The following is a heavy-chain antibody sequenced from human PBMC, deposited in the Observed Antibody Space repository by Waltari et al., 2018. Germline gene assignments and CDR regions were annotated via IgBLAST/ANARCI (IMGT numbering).Heavy chain of an antibody. D-gene: IGHD3-22*01. V-gene: IGHV3-23*03. Sequence: EVQVLESGGDLVQPGGSLRPSCSPPGLRFGPYAPGWGRQGPGKGVEWVSGIRNDGSRTYYVDSVKGRFTISRDNSKNTMSLQMNSLRAEDTGIYYCVKGIWTSAASYYAGLDVWGQGTTVTVSS. J-gene: IGHJ6*02. CDR2: IRNDGSRT. CDR1: GLRFGPYA. CDR3: VKGIWTSAASYYAGLDV.